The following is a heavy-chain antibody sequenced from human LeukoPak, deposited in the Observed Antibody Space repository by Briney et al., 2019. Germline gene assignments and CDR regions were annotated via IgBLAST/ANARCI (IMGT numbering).Heavy chain of an antibody. CDR1: GYTFTDYY. V-gene: IGHV1-2*02. D-gene: IGHD2-15*01. J-gene: IGHJ4*02. CDR3: ARDLCHGGSCFHFDS. CDR2: INPDSGAT. Sequence: ASVKVSCKASGYTFTDYYVHWVRQAPGQGLEWLGWINPDSGATNFAQRFQGRVTMTRDTSVNTAHTELNNLRSDDTAVYYCARDLCHGGSCFHFDSWGQGTLVTVSS.